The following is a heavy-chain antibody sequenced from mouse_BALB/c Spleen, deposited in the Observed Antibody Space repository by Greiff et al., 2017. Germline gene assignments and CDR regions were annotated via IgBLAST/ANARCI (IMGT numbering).Heavy chain of an antibody. D-gene: IGHD1-2*01. CDR1: GYTFTSYY. J-gene: IGHJ4*01. V-gene: IGHV1S81*02. CDR2: INPSNGGT. CDR3: TRRDYYGYDYAMDY. Sequence: QVQLKQSGAELVKPGASVKLYCKASGYTFTSYYMYWVKQRPGQGLEWIGEINPSNGGTNFNEKFKSKATLTVDKSSSTAYMQLSSLTSEDSAVYYCTRRDYYGYDYAMDYWGQGTSVTVSS.